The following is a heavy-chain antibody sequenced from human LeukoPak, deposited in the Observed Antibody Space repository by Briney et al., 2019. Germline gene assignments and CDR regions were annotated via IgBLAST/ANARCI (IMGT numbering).Heavy chain of an antibody. CDR3: ARDLGQWELREDGAFDI. V-gene: IGHV4-34*01. J-gene: IGHJ3*02. Sequence: SETLSLTCAVYGGSFSGYYWSWIRQPPGKGLEWIGEINHSGSTNYNPSLKSRVTISVDTSKNQFSLKLSSVTAADTAVYYCARDLGQWELREDGAFDIWGQGTMVTVSS. D-gene: IGHD1-26*01. CDR2: INHSGST. CDR1: GGSFSGYY.